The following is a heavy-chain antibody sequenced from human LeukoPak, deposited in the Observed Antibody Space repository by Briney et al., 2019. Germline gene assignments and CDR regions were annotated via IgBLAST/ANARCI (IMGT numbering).Heavy chain of an antibody. CDR1: GYTLTGYY. V-gene: IGHV1-8*02. Sequence: ASVKVSCKASGYTLTGYYMHWVRQAPGQGLEWMGWMNPNSGNTGYAQKFQGRVTMTRNTSISTAYMELSSLRSEDTAVYYCARGRYCGGDCYADYYYYYYMDVWGKGTTVTISS. CDR3: ARGRYCGGDCYADYYYYYYMDV. CDR2: MNPNSGNT. J-gene: IGHJ6*03. D-gene: IGHD2-21*02.